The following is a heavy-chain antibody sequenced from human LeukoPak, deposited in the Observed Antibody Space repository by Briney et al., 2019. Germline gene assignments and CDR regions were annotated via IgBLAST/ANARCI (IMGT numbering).Heavy chain of an antibody. J-gene: IGHJ6*01. V-gene: IGHV3-43*02. CDR1: GFILDDCA. CDR3: AYRPGDSDYYHYGMDV. Sequence: GGPQRLSCVACGFILDDCAMQWVRQAPGGGVEWVSLFSAGGDSTFYADSVGGVFTFSRDSSKNSFHLQMNSLGTEDTALYYCAYRPGDSDYYHYGMDVWGQGTTVTVSS. D-gene: IGHD3-10*01. CDR2: FSAGGDST.